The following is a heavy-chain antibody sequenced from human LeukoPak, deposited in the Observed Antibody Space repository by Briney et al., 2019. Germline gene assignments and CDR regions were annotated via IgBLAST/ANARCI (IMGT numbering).Heavy chain of an antibody. J-gene: IGHJ3*02. CDR3: ARFLGLVHGGAFDI. CDR1: GGSISSYY. V-gene: IGHV4-59*08. CDR2: IYYSEST. D-gene: IGHD6-19*01. Sequence: SETLSLTCTVSGGSISSYYWSWNRQPPGKGLEWIGYIYYSESTNYNPSLKSRVTISVDTSKNQFSLRLSSVTAADTAVYYCARFLGLVHGGAFDIWGQGTMVTVSS.